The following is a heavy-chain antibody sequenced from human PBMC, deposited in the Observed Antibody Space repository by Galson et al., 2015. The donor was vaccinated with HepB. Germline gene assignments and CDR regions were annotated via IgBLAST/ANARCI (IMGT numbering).Heavy chain of an antibody. Sequence: SLRLSCAASGFTVSNEYMSWVRQAPGKGLEWVSVIYSGGSTYYGDPVKGRFTISRDKSKNTLYLHMNSLKAEDTAVYYCVRDVGGNPVGIDYWGQGTLVTVSA. CDR3: VRDVGGNPVGIDY. CDR1: GFTVSNEY. D-gene: IGHD4-23*01. V-gene: IGHV3-53*01. CDR2: IYSGGST. J-gene: IGHJ4*02.